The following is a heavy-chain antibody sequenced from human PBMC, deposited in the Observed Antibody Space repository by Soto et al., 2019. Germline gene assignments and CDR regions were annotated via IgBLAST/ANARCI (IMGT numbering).Heavy chain of an antibody. V-gene: IGHV4-34*01. CDR3: ARGVSSWYPKIDY. Sequence: PSETLSLTCAVYGGSFSGYYWSWIRQPPGKGLEWIGEINHSGSTNYNPSLKSRVTISVDTSKNQFSLKLSSVTAADTAVYYCARGVSSWYPKIDYWGQGTLVTGSS. CDR1: GGSFSGYY. J-gene: IGHJ4*02. D-gene: IGHD6-13*01. CDR2: INHSGST.